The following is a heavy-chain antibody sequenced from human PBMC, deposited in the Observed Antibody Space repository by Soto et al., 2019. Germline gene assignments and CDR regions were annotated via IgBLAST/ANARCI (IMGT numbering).Heavy chain of an antibody. D-gene: IGHD3-22*01. Sequence: QVTLKESGPVLVKPTETLTLTCTVSDFSLSTARVGVSWIRQPPGKALECLAHIYSNAEKSYSTSLKSRLTISKDTSKRQVVLTLTNMDPVDTATYFFARLTMTDFAFAIWGQGTMVTVSS. CDR2: IYSNAEK. CDR3: ARLTMTDFAFAI. J-gene: IGHJ3*02. CDR1: DFSLSTARVG. V-gene: IGHV2-26*01.